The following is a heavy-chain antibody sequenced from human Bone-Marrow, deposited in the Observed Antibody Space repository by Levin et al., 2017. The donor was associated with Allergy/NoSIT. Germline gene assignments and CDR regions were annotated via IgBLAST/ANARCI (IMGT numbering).Heavy chain of an antibody. Sequence: PSETLSLTCTVSGGSISSYYWSWIRQPPGKGLEWIGYIYYSGSTNYNPSLKSRVTISVDTSKNQFSLKLSSVTAADTAVYYCARDSGTTVTSWYFDLWGRGTLVTVSS. CDR1: GGSISSYY. CDR2: IYYSGST. D-gene: IGHD4-17*01. J-gene: IGHJ2*01. V-gene: IGHV4-59*01. CDR3: ARDSGTTVTSWYFDL.